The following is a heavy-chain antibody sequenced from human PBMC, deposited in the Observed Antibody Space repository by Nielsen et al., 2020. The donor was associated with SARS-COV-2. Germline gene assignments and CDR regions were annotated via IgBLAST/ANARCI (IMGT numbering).Heavy chain of an antibody. D-gene: IGHD1-7*01. Sequence: GGSLRLSCAASGFTFSDYYMSWIRQAPGKGLEWVSAISGSGRTPYYADSVKGRFTISRDNSKNTLYLQVNSLRADDTALYYCAKSIMELWDFDYWGQGTLVTVSS. CDR1: GFTFSDYY. CDR2: ISGSGRTP. CDR3: AKSIMELWDFDY. J-gene: IGHJ4*02. V-gene: IGHV3-23*01.